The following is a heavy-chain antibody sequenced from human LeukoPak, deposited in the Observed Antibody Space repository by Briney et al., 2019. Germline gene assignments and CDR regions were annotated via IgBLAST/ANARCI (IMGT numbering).Heavy chain of an antibody. CDR1: GFTFSSYS. CDR2: ISGSGGST. V-gene: IGHV3-23*01. J-gene: IGHJ4*02. D-gene: IGHD6-6*01. CDR3: AKSIVAARPPHYFDY. Sequence: GGSLRFSCAASGFTFSSYSMSWVRPAPGKGMEWVSAISGSGGSTYYADSVKGRFTISRDNSKNTLYLQMNSLRAEDTAVYYCAKSIVAARPPHYFDYWGQGTLVTVSS.